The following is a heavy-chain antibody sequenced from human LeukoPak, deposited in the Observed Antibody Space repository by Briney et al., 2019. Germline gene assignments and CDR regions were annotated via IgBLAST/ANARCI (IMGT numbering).Heavy chain of an antibody. Sequence: PGGSLRLSCAASGFTFSSYAMHWVRQAPGKGLEWVAVISYDGSNKYYADSVKGRFTISRDNSKNTLYLQMNSLRAEDTAVYYCARVTSIVVVVAAPVDYWGQGTLVTVSS. CDR3: ARVTSIVVVVAAPVDY. CDR1: GFTFSSYA. CDR2: ISYDGSNK. J-gene: IGHJ4*02. V-gene: IGHV3-30-3*01. D-gene: IGHD2-15*01.